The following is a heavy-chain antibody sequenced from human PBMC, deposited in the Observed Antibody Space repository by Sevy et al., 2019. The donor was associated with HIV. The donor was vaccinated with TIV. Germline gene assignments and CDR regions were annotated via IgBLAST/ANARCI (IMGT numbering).Heavy chain of an antibody. CDR1: GFTFDDYV. CDR3: TRESRGMSATAPKGIDY. Sequence: GGSLRLSCAASGFTFDDYVMHWVRQAPGKGLEWVSGISWNSGSIGYADSVKGRFTISRDNAKSSLYLQMNSLGAEDTAFYYCTRESRGMSATAPKGIDYWGQGTLVTVSS. CDR2: ISWNSGSI. J-gene: IGHJ4*02. D-gene: IGHD2-21*02. V-gene: IGHV3-9*01.